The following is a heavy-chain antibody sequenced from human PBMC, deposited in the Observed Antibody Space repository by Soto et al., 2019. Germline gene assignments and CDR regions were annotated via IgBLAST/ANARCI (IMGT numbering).Heavy chain of an antibody. Sequence: SVKVSCKASGFTFTSSAVQWARQARGQRLEWIGWIVVGSGNTNYAQKFQERVTITRDMSTSTAYMELSSLRSEDTAVYYCAAGVDSSGYYYVGAPYYYYGMDVWGQGTTVTVSS. J-gene: IGHJ6*02. D-gene: IGHD3-22*01. CDR1: GFTFTSSA. CDR2: IVVGSGNT. V-gene: IGHV1-58*01. CDR3: AAGVDSSGYYYVGAPYYYYGMDV.